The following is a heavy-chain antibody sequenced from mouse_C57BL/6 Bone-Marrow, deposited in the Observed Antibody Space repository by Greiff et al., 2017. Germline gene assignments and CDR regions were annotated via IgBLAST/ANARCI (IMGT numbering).Heavy chain of an antibody. CDR3: ARGDYDVAWFAY. Sequence: VKLMESGAELARPGASVKMSCKASGYTFTSYTMHWVKQRPGQGLEWIGYINPSSGYTKYNQKFKDKATLTADKSSSTAYMQLSSLTSEDSAVYYCARGDYDVAWFAYWGQGTLVTVSA. D-gene: IGHD2-4*01. CDR1: GYTFTSYT. CDR2: INPSSGYT. V-gene: IGHV1-4*01. J-gene: IGHJ3*01.